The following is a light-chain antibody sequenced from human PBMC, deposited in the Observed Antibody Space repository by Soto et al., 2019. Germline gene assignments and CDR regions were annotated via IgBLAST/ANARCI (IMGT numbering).Light chain of an antibody. J-gene: IGKJ5*01. CDR1: QDVSNY. CDR3: QQYSNLIT. CDR2: DAS. Sequence: DIQMTQSPSSLSASVGDRVTITCQASQDVSNYLNWYQQKLGKAPKLLIYDASNLETGVPLRFSGSGSGTYFSFTISSLQPEDFATYYCQQYSNLITFGQGTRLEI. V-gene: IGKV1-33*01.